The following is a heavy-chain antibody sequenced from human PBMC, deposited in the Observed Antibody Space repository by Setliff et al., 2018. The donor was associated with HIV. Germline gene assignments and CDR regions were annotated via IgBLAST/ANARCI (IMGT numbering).Heavy chain of an antibody. CDR2: IYYTGST. Sequence: SETLSLTCTVSGDSITSYYWSWIRQPPGKGLEWIGYIYYTGSTTYNPSLKSRVTISVATSKNQFSLKLNSVTAADTAVYYCARGRSCESDWCWLYYNYYYGMDVWAQGTAVTVSS. J-gene: IGHJ6*02. D-gene: IGHD2-8*01. CDR1: GDSITSYY. V-gene: IGHV4-59*08. CDR3: ARGRSCESDWCWLYYNYYYGMDV.